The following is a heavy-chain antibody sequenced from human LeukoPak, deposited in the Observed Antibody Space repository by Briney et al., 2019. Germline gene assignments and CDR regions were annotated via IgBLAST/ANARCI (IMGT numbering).Heavy chain of an antibody. CDR1: GFTSSSYA. J-gene: IGHJ3*02. CDR2: ISGSGGST. Sequence: GGSLRLSCAASGFTSSSYAMSWVRQAPGKGLEWVSAISGSGGSTYYADSVKGRFTISRDNSKNTLYLQMNSLRAEDTAVYYCAKASPSYCSGGSCYPGRAFDIWGQGTMVTVSS. CDR3: AKASPSYCSGGSCYPGRAFDI. D-gene: IGHD2-15*01. V-gene: IGHV3-23*01.